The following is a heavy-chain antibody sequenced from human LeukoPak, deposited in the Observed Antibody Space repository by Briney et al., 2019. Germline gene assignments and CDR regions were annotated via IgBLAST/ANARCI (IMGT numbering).Heavy chain of an antibody. CDR3: ARVVTHYYYYGMDV. CDR1: GGSFSGYY. V-gene: IGHV4-34*01. Sequence: SETLSLTCAVYGGSFSGYYWSWIRQPPGKGLEWIGEINHSGSTNYNPSLKSRVTISVDTSKNQSSLKLSSVTAADTAVYYCARVVTHYYYYGMDVWGQGTTVTVSS. J-gene: IGHJ6*02. CDR2: INHSGST. D-gene: IGHD2-21*02.